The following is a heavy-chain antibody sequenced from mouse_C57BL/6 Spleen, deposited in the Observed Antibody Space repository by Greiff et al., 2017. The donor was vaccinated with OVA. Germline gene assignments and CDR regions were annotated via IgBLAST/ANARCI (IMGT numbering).Heavy chain of an antibody. V-gene: IGHV2-2*01. Sequence: QVQLQQSGPGLVQPSQSLSITCTVSGFSLTSYGVHWVRQSPGKGLEWLGVIWSGGSTDYNAAFISRLSISKDNSKSQVFFKMNSLQADDTAIYYWARNGDYYGSSPYWYFDVWGTGTTVTVSS. CDR1: GFSLTSYG. CDR3: ARNGDYYGSSPYWYFDV. D-gene: IGHD1-1*01. CDR2: IWSGGST. J-gene: IGHJ1*03.